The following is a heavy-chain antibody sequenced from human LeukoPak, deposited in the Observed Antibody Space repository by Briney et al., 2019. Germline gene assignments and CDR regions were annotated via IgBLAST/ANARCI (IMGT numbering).Heavy chain of an antibody. J-gene: IGHJ4*02. CDR3: AKDRLEYQPYPFPFV. CDR2: IRYDGSNK. D-gene: IGHD2-2*01. Sequence: GGSLRLSCAASGFTFSSYGMHWVRQAPGKGLEWVAFIRYDGSNKYYADSVKGRFTISRDNSKNTLYLQMNSLRAEDTAVYYCAKDRLEYQPYPFPFVWGQGTLVTVSS. V-gene: IGHV3-30*02. CDR1: GFTFSSYG.